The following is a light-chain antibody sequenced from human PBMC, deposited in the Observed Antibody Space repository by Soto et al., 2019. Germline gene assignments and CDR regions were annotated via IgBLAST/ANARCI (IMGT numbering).Light chain of an antibody. V-gene: IGKV1-39*01. CDR2: AAS. J-gene: IGKJ5*01. Sequence: DIQMTQSPSSLSASVGDRVTITCRASQSVSSDLNWYQQKAGKPPKLLIFAASSLQSGVPSRFSGSGSGTHFTLTISNLQPEDFATYYCQHIYSIPITFGQGTRLEIK. CDR1: QSVSSD. CDR3: QHIYSIPIT.